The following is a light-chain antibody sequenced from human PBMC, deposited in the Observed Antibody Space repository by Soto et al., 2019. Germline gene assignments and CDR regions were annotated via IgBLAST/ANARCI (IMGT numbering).Light chain of an antibody. CDR2: ATS. V-gene: IGKV1-39*01. CDR3: QQSYSTPWT. J-gene: IGKJ1*01. CDR1: QSISSY. Sequence: DIQMTQSPSSLSASVGDRVTITCRASQSISSYLNWYQHKPGKAPKLLIFATSSLRSGVPSRFSGSGSGTDFTLTISSLQPEDFVTYYCQQSYSTPWTFGQGTKVEIK.